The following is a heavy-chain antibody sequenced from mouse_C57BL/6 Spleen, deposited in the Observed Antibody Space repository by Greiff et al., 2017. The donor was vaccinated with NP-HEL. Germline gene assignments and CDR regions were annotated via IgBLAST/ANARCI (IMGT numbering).Heavy chain of an antibody. V-gene: IGHV3-6*01. CDR3: ANAGYGSSYWYFDV. CDR1: GYSITSGYY. D-gene: IGHD1-1*01. Sequence: EVQLQQSGPGLVKPSQSLSLTCSVTGYSITSGYYWNWIRQFPGNKLEWMGYISYDGSNNYNPSLKNRISITRDTSKNQFFLKLNSVTTEDTATYYCANAGYGSSYWYFDVWGTGTTVTVSS. CDR2: ISYDGSN. J-gene: IGHJ1*03.